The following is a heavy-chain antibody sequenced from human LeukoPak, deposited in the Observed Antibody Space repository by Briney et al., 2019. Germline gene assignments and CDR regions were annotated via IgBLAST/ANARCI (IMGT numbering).Heavy chain of an antibody. V-gene: IGHV1-2*02. CDR1: GYTFTGYY. CDR2: INPNSGGT. D-gene: IGHD3-3*01. CDR3: ARGYYDFWTRYNWFDP. J-gene: IGHJ5*02. Sequence: ASVKVSCKASGYTFTGYYMHWVRQAPGQGLEWMGWINPNSGGTNYAQKFQGRVTMTRDTSTRTVYMELSSLRSEDTAVYYCARGYYDFWTRYNWFDPWGQGTLVTVSS.